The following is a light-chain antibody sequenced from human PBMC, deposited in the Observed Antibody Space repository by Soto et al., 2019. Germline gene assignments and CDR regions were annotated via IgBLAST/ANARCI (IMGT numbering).Light chain of an antibody. J-gene: IGLJ2*01. CDR1: RSNIGINY. CDR3: GTWDSSLSVGI. V-gene: IGLV1-51*01. CDR2: DNY. Sequence: QAVVTQPPSVSAAPGQKVTISCTGSRSNIGINYISWYQQLPGTAPKLLIHDNYQRPSGIPDRFSASKSGTSATLDITGLQTGDEAVYYCGTWDSSLSVGIFGGGTKLTVL.